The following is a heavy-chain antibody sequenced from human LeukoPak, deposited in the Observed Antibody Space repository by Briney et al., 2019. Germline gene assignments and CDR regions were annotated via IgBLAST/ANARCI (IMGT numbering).Heavy chain of an antibody. Sequence: GGSLRLSCAVSGITFGNNWMHWVRQGPGKGLVWISCINSDGGGAIYAPSVRGRFTVSRDNAKNTLYLQTNSLRAEDTAVYYCARDVPHNWFDSWGQGTLVTVSS. CDR2: INSDGGGA. V-gene: IGHV3-74*01. CDR1: GITFGNNW. CDR3: ARDVPHNWFDS. J-gene: IGHJ5*02.